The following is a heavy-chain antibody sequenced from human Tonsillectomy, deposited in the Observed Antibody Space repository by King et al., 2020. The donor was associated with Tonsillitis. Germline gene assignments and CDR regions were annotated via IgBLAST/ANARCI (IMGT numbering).Heavy chain of an antibody. CDR2: IRSSGNNA. CDR3: VRTNAYSYDF. V-gene: IGHV3-64D*06. J-gene: IGHJ4*02. Sequence: VQLVESGGGLVQPGGSLTLSCSASGFTFSNYPLHWVRQAPGKGLEYVSAIRSSGNNAYYADSVKGRFTVSRDNSKNTLNLQVRSLNTEDTAVYYCVRTNAYSYDFWGQGTLVTVSS. D-gene: IGHD5-18*01. CDR1: GFTFSNYP.